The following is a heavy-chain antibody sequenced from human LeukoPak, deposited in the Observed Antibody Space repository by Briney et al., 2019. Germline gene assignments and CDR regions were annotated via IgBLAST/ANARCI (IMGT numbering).Heavy chain of an antibody. J-gene: IGHJ6*02. CDR3: ARGVKECVSCYSKYGIDV. V-gene: IGHV3-30*04. Sequence: GGSLRLSCAASRVTFSTYAMHWVRQAPGKGLEWVAVISYDGSKKYYAGSAKGRFTISRDNSKNTLYLQMNSLRPEDTAVYYCARGVKECVSCYSKYGIDVWGQGTTVTVPS. D-gene: IGHD2-2*01. CDR1: RVTFSTYA. CDR2: ISYDGSKK.